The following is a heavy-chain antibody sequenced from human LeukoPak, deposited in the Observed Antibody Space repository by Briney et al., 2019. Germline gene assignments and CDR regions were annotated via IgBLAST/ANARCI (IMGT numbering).Heavy chain of an antibody. Sequence: GGTLRLSCATSGFTFSNFRMSWVRQVPGKGLEWVSGISNSADVTYYADSVKGRFTISRDYSKNTLYLQMNSLRVEDTAVYYCAVLTTVTSGRVDYWGQGTLVTVSS. CDR2: ISNSADVT. V-gene: IGHV3-23*01. CDR3: AVLTTVTSGRVDY. CDR1: GFTFSNFR. D-gene: IGHD4-17*01. J-gene: IGHJ4*02.